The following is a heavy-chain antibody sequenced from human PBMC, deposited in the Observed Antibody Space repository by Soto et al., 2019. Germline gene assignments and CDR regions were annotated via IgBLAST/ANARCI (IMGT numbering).Heavy chain of an antibody. J-gene: IGHJ6*02. CDR2: INTDGSET. CDR1: GLVFSSDW. CDR3: AREGDIVVVPAAPPYYYYGMDV. V-gene: IGHV3-74*01. D-gene: IGHD2-2*01. Sequence: GGSLRLSCAASGLVFSSDWMHWVRQAPGKGLVWVSRINTDGSETSYADSVKGRFTISRDNAKNTLYLQMNSLRAEDTAVYYCAREGDIVVVPAAPPYYYYGMDVWGQGTTVTVSS.